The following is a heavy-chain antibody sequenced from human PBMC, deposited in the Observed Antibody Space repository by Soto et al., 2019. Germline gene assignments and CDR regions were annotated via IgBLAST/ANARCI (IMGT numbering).Heavy chain of an antibody. CDR3: AKDLESSGWDPQDYYYYYGMDV. D-gene: IGHD6-19*01. CDR2: INPNSGGT. CDR1: GYSFTGYY. J-gene: IGHJ6*02. Sequence: ASVKVSCKASGYSFTGYYMHWVRQAPGQGLEWMGWINPNSGGTNYAQKFQGWVTMTRDTSISTAYMELSSLRAEDTAVYYCAKDLESSGWDPQDYYYYYGMDVWGQGTTVTVSS. V-gene: IGHV1-2*04.